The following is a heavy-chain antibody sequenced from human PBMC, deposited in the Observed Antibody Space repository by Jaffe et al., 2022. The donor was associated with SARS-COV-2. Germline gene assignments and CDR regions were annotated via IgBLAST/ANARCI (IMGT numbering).Heavy chain of an antibody. Sequence: QVQLQESGPGLMKPSQTLSLTCTVSGGSVSSGNYYWSWIRQHPGKGLEWIGYIYTSGRTYYNASLKSRTTISVDSSDNQFSLKLSSLTAADTAVYYCARVSGSKGYWYFDLWGRGSLVTVSS. J-gene: IGHJ2*01. V-gene: IGHV4-31*03. CDR3: ARVSGSKGYWYFDL. CDR1: GGSVSSGNYY. D-gene: IGHD3-10*01. CDR2: IYTSGRT.